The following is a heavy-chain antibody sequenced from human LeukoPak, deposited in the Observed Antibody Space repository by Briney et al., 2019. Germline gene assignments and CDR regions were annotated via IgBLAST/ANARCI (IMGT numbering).Heavy chain of an antibody. V-gene: IGHV3-7*01. J-gene: IGHJ4*02. CDR3: AGGPRYLFEY. CDR1: GFSLSNYW. D-gene: IGHD1-1*01. CDR2: IKQDGSEK. Sequence: PGGSLRLSCAASGFSLSNYWMSWVRQAPEKGPEWVANIKQDGSEKYYVDSVKGRFTISRDNAKNSLYLQMNSLRADDTAVYYCAGGPRYLFEYWGQGTLVTVSS.